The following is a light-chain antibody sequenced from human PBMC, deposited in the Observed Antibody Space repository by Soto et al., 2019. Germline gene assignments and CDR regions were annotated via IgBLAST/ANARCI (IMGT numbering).Light chain of an antibody. V-gene: IGKV3D-15*01. J-gene: IGKJ4*01. CDR3: QQYYNRPRT. Sequence: EIVMPQSPSPLSVSPGESAPLSCGATQSVSSNLDWYQQKPGHAPSLLIYAASTRDTGLTARFSGSGSGTEFTLTISSLQSEEFAAYYCQQYYNRPRTFGRGTKVDIK. CDR2: AAS. CDR1: QSVSSN.